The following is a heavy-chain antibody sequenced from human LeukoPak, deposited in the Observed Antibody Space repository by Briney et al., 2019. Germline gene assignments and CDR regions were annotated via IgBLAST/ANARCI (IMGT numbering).Heavy chain of an antibody. Sequence: GGSLRLSCAASGIYWMHWVRQAPGKGLVWVSHINSDGSWTSYADSVKGRFTISKDNAKDTVYLQMNSLRAEDTAVYYCVSFYETYWGRGTLVTVSS. CDR3: VSFYETY. J-gene: IGHJ4*02. D-gene: IGHD2/OR15-2a*01. CDR1: GIYW. CDR2: INSDGSWT. V-gene: IGHV3-74*01.